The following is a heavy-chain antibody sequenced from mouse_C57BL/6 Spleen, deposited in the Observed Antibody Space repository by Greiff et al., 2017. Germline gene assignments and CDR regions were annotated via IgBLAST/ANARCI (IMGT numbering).Heavy chain of an antibody. CDR2: IDPSDSYT. D-gene: IGHD3-2*02. CDR3: ARWKAAQYYFDY. Sequence: QVQLKQPGAELVKPGASVKLSCKASGYTFTSYWMQWVKQRPGQGLEWIGEIDPSDSYTNYNQKFKGKATLTVDTSSSTAYMQLSSLTSEDSAVYYCARWKAAQYYFDYWGQGTTLTVSS. J-gene: IGHJ2*01. CDR1: GYTFTSYW. V-gene: IGHV1-50*01.